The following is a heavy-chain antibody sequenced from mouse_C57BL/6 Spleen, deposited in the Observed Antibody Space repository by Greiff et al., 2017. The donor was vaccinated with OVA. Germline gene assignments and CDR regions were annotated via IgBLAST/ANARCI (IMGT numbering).Heavy chain of an antibody. D-gene: IGHD2-4*01. V-gene: IGHV5-4*01. J-gene: IGHJ3*01. CDR1: GFTFSSYA. CDR3: AREGHDYPWFAY. Sequence: EVKLVESGGGLVKPGGSLKLSCAASGFTFSSYAMSWVRQTPEKRLEWVATISDGGSYTYYPDNVKGRFTISRDNAKNNLYLQMSHLKSEDTAMYYCAREGHDYPWFAYWGQGTLVTVSA. CDR2: ISDGGSYT.